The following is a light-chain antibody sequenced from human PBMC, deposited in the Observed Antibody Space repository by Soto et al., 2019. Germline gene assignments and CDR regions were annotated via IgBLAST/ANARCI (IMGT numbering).Light chain of an antibody. CDR3: QHYSPSPVT. V-gene: IGKV3-20*01. CDR2: DAS. CDR1: QSVDNR. Sequence: EVVLTQSPGTLSLSPGERATLSCRASQSVDNRLAWYQQKTGQPPRLLIFDASSRATDIPDRFSGRGSGTDFSLTITRLAPEDFALYYCQHYSPSPVTFGQGTHWRL. J-gene: IGKJ5*01.